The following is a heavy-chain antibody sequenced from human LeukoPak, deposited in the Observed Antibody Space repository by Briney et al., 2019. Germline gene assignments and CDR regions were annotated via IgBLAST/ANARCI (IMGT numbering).Heavy chain of an antibody. Sequence: PSETLSLTCTVSGGSISSSSYYWGWIRQPPGKGLEWIGSIYYSGSTYYNPSLKSRVTISVDTSKNQFSLKLSSVTAADTAVYYCARVRSGYYYPFRHDAFDIWGQGTMVTVSS. CDR2: IYYSGST. CDR1: GGSISSSSYY. CDR3: ARVRSGYYYPFRHDAFDI. D-gene: IGHD3-22*01. V-gene: IGHV4-39*01. J-gene: IGHJ3*02.